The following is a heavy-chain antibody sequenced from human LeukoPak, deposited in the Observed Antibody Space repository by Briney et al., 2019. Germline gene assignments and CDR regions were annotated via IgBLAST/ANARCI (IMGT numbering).Heavy chain of an antibody. CDR3: ARDYVWSWFDP. D-gene: IGHD3-16*01. CDR2: IYYSGST. J-gene: IGHJ5*02. Sequence: SETLSLTCTVSGGSISSGDYYWSWIRQPPGKGLEWIGYIYYSGSTYYNPSLKSRVTISVDTSKNQFSLKLSSVTAAVTAVYYCARDYVWSWFDPWGQGTLVTVSS. CDR1: GGSISSGDYY. V-gene: IGHV4-30-4*08.